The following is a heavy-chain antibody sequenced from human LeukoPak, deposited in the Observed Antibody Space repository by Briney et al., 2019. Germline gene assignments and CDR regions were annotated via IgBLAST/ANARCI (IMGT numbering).Heavy chain of an antibody. D-gene: IGHD2-15*01. Sequence: GGSLRLSCAASGFTFDDYAMHWVRQAPGKGLEWVSGISGSGGSTYYADSVKGRFTISRDNSKNTLYLQMNSLRAEDTAVYYCAKDRGSGGSCRDYWGQGTLVTVSS. CDR1: GFTFDDYA. J-gene: IGHJ4*02. V-gene: IGHV3-23*01. CDR2: ISGSGGST. CDR3: AKDRGSGGSCRDY.